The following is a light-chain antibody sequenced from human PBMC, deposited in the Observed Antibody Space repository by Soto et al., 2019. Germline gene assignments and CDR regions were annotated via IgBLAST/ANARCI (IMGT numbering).Light chain of an antibody. CDR3: QQSYSTPLT. J-gene: IGKJ4*01. Sequence: DIQMTQSLSSLSASVGDRVTITCRASQSITNFLNWYQQKPGKAPKVLIYAASSLQSGVPARFSGSGSGTDFTLTISSLQPEDFATYYCQQSYSTPLTFGGGTKVDIK. CDR1: QSITNF. CDR2: AAS. V-gene: IGKV1-39*01.